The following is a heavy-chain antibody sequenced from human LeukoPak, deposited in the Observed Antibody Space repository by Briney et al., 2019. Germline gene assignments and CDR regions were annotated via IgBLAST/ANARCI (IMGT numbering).Heavy chain of an antibody. CDR3: ARDYSSGYYMSRSFDY. D-gene: IGHD3-3*01. CDR1: GFTFSNYG. CDR2: FRSDGSNK. J-gene: IGHJ4*02. V-gene: IGHV3-33*08. Sequence: GGSLRLSCAASGFTFSNYGMHWVRQAPGKGLEWVSVFRSDGSNKYSADSVKGRFTISRDNSKNTLYLQMNSLRAEDTAVYYCARDYSSGYYMSRSFDYGGQGTLVTVSS.